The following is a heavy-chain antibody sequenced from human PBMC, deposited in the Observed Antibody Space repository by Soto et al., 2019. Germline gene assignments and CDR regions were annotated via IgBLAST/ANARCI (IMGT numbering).Heavy chain of an antibody. CDR2: IYYSGST. V-gene: IGHV4-59*01. CDR3: ARTDYDILTGYYRGSDY. J-gene: IGHJ4*02. D-gene: IGHD3-9*01. Sequence: SETLSLTCTVSGGSISSYYWSWIRQPPGKGLESIGYIYYSGSTNYNPSLKSRVTISVDTSKNQFSLKLSSVTAADTAVYYCARTDYDILTGYYRGSDYWGQGTLVTVSS. CDR1: GGSISSYY.